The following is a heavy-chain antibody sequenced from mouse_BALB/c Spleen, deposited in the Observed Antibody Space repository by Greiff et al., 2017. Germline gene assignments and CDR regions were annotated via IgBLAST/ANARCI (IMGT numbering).Heavy chain of an antibody. J-gene: IGHJ3*01. CDR3: AILRAY. CDR1: GFTFSSFG. CDR2: ISSGSSTI. V-gene: IGHV5-17*02. D-gene: IGHD1-1*01. Sequence: EVKVVESGGGLVQPGGSRKLSCAASGFTFSSFGMHWVRQAPEKGLEWVAYISSGSSTIYYADTVKGRFTISRDNPKNTLFLQMTSLRSEDTAMYYCAILRAYWGQGTLVTVSA.